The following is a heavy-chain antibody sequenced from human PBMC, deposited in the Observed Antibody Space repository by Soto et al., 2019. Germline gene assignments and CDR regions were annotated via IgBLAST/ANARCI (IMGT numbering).Heavy chain of an antibody. V-gene: IGHV3-7*05. CDR3: AKAGGYDILTGYRNRFDP. CDR2: IKQDGSEK. Sequence: GGSLRLSCAASGFTFSSYWMSWVRQAPGKGLEWVANIKQDGSEKYYAASVKGRFTISRDNSKSTLYLQMNSLGAEDTAVYYCAKAGGYDILTGYRNRFDPWGQGTRVTVSS. CDR1: GFTFSSYW. D-gene: IGHD3-9*01. J-gene: IGHJ5*02.